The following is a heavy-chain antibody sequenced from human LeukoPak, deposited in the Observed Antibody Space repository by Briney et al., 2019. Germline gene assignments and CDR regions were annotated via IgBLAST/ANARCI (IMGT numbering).Heavy chain of an antibody. V-gene: IGHV4-34*01. CDR1: GGSFSGYY. J-gene: IGHJ4*02. Sequence: TSETLSLTCAVYGGSFSGYYSSWIRQPPGKWLEWIGEINHSGSTNYNPSLKSRVTISVDTSKNQFSLKLSSVTAADTAVYYCARARAYCSGGSCYSYNFDYWGQGTLVTVSS. CDR3: ARARAYCSGGSCYSYNFDY. CDR2: INHSGST. D-gene: IGHD2-15*01.